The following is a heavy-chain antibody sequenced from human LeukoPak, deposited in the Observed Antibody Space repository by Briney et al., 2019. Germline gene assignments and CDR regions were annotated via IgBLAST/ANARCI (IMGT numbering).Heavy chain of an antibody. CDR1: GFTVAGNH. D-gene: IGHD5-24*01. CDR3: ARDRDGYNVNWFDP. V-gene: IGHV3-53*05. J-gene: IGHJ5*02. CDR2: LYSVGST. Sequence: GGSLRLSCAASGFTVAGNHMTWVRQAPGKGREWVSLLYSVGSTYYSDSVKGRFTISRDNLKNVLYLQMNSLRPEDTAVYYCARDRDGYNVNWFDPWGQGTLVTVSS.